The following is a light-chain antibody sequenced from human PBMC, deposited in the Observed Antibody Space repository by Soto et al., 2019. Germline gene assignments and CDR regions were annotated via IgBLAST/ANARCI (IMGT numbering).Light chain of an antibody. V-gene: IGLV2-8*01. CDR3: SSYAGSNNV. CDR2: EVS. J-gene: IGLJ1*01. CDR1: SSDVGGYNY. Sequence: SVLPQPPSASGSPGQSVTISCTGTSSDVGGYNYVSWYQQHPGKAPKLMIYEVSKRPSGVPDRFSGSKSGNAASLTVSGLQAEDEADYYCSSYAGSNNVFGTGTKVTVL.